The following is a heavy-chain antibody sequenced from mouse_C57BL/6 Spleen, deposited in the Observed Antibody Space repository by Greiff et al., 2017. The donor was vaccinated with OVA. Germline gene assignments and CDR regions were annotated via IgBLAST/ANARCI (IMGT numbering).Heavy chain of an antibody. CDR3: ARGDDYDGGIFAY. Sequence: QVHVKQPGAELVMPGASVKLSCKASGYTFTSYWMHWVKQRPGQGLEWIGEIDPSDSYTNYNQKFKGKSTLTVDKSSSTAYMQLSSLTSEDSAVYYCARGDDYDGGIFAYWGQGTLVTVSA. V-gene: IGHV1-69*01. D-gene: IGHD2-4*01. CDR1: GYTFTSYW. J-gene: IGHJ3*01. CDR2: IDPSDSYT.